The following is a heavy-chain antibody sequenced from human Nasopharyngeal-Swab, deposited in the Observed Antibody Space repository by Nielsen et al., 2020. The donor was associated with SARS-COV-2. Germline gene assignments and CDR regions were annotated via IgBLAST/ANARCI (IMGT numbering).Heavy chain of an antibody. J-gene: IGHJ5*02. D-gene: IGHD1-7*01. CDR2: ITPDGSSP. CDR1: GLTVSSTY. V-gene: IGHV3-74*01. CDR3: ANLGA. Sequence: GESLKISCAVSGLTVSSTYMSWVRQAPGKGLVWVSRITPDGSSPSYADSVQGRFTISRDNSKNTLYLQMNSLRAEDTAVYYCANLGAWGQGTLVTVSS.